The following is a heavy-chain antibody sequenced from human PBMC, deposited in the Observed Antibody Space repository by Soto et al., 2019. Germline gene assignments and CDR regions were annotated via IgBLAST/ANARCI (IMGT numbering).Heavy chain of an antibody. J-gene: IGHJ4*02. CDR3: AKFRGQGYGEYHFAW. CDR1: GFTFNRYA. CDR2: YAGSGGSR. D-gene: IGHD3-9*01. Sequence: EVQLLESGGGLVQPGGSLRLSCAASGFTFNRYAMSWVRQAPGKGLEWVSYAGSGGSRYYLDSVKGRFTISRDNSKNGLYLQMSDLRVAETAVYYCAKFRGQGYGEYHFAWWGEGTLVTVYS. V-gene: IGHV3-23*01.